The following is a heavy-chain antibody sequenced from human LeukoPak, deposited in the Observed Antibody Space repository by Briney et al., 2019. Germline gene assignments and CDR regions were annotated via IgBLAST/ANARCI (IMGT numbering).Heavy chain of an antibody. J-gene: IGHJ6*03. CDR1: GGSISSYY. Sequence: PSETLSLTCTVSGGSISSYYWSWIRQPPGKGLEWIGYIYYSGSTNYNPSLKSRVTISVDASKNQFSLKLSSVTAADTAVYYCARDGDTVLTRGYYYYMDVWGKGTTVTVSS. D-gene: IGHD4-23*01. CDR3: ARDGDTVLTRGYYYYMDV. CDR2: IYYSGST. V-gene: IGHV4-59*01.